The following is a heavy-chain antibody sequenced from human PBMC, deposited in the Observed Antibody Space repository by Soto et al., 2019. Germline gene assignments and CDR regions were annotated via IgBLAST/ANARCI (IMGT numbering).Heavy chain of an antibody. Sequence: ASVKVSCKVSGYTLTELSMHWVRQAPGKGLEWMGGFDPEDGERIYAQKFQGRVTMTEDTSTDTAYMELSSLRCEDTAVYYCATHRPSYSREFWVWFDPWRQGTLVTVSS. CDR2: FDPEDGER. D-gene: IGHD3-22*01. CDR1: GYTLTELS. J-gene: IGHJ5*02. CDR3: ATHRPSYSREFWVWFDP. V-gene: IGHV1-24*01.